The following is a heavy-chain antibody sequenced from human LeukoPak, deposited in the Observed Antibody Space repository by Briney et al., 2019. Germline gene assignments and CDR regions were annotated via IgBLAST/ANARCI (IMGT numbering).Heavy chain of an antibody. V-gene: IGHV4-34*01. D-gene: IGHD6-19*01. CDR3: ARQYSSGWYD. CDR1: GGSFSGYY. Sequence: SETLSLTCAVYGGSFSGYYWNWIRQPPGKGLEWIGEINHSGRTNYNPSLKSRVTISADTSKNQFSLKLSSVTAADTAVYYCARQYSSGWYDWGQGTLVTVSS. CDR2: INHSGRT. J-gene: IGHJ4*02.